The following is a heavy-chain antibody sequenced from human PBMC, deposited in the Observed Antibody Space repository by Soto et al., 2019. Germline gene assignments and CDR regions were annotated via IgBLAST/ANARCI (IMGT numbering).Heavy chain of an antibody. D-gene: IGHD2-15*01. J-gene: IGHJ4*02. V-gene: IGHV3-30*18. Sequence: EGSLRLSCAASGFTFSSHGMHWVRQAPGKGLEWVAVISYDGSNKYYADSVKGRFTISRDNSKNTLYLQMNSLRAEDTAVYYCAKDASPRGSCFDHWGQGTLVTVSS. CDR1: GFTFSSHG. CDR2: ISYDGSNK. CDR3: AKDASPRGSCFDH.